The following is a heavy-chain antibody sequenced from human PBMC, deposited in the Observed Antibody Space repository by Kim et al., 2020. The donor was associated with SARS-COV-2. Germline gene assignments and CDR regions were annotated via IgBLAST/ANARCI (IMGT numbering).Heavy chain of an antibody. CDR2: IYYSGST. Sequence: SETLSLTCTVSGGSISSYYWSWIRQPPGKGLEWIGYIYYSGSTNYNPSLKSRVTISVDTSKNQFSLKLSSVTAADTAVYYWARDPGSGYPFDYWGQGTLVTVSS. D-gene: IGHD3-22*01. CDR1: GGSISSYY. V-gene: IGHV4-59*01. J-gene: IGHJ4*02. CDR3: ARDPGSGYPFDY.